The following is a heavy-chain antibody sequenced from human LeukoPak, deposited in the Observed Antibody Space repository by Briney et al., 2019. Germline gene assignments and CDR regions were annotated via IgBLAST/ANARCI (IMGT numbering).Heavy chain of an antibody. V-gene: IGHV3-15*01. J-gene: IGHJ3*02. Sequence: GGSLRLSCAASGFTFSDYYMSWIRQAPGKGLEWVGRIKSKTDGGTTDYAAPVKGRFTISRDDSKNTLYLQMNSLKTEDTAVYYCTTDFSGYLEYAFDIWGQGTMVTVSS. D-gene: IGHD1-1*01. CDR3: TTDFSGYLEYAFDI. CDR1: GFTFSDYY. CDR2: IKSKTDGGTT.